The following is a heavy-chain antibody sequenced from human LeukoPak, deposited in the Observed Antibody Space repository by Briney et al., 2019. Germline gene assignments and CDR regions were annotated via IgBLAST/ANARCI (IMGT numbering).Heavy chain of an antibody. Sequence: SVKVSCKASGYTFTSYGISWVRQAPGQGLEWMGGIIPIFGTANYAQKFQGRVTITTDESTSTAYMELSSLRSEDTAVYYCARAGSSWYFDYWGQGTLVTVSS. J-gene: IGHJ4*02. D-gene: IGHD6-13*01. V-gene: IGHV1-69*05. CDR1: GYTFTSYG. CDR3: ARAGSSWYFDY. CDR2: IIPIFGTA.